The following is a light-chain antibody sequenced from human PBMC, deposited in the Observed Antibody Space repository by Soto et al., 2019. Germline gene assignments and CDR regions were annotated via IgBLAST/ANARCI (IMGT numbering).Light chain of an antibody. V-gene: IGKV3-15*01. Sequence: EIVMTQSPATLSVSPGERATLSCRASQSVSSNLAWYQQRPGQARRLLVYGASTRATGIPARFSGSGSGTEFTLTISSLQSEDFAVYYCQHYHNWPPWTFGQGTKVDIK. CDR1: QSVSSN. J-gene: IGKJ1*01. CDR2: GAS. CDR3: QHYHNWPPWT.